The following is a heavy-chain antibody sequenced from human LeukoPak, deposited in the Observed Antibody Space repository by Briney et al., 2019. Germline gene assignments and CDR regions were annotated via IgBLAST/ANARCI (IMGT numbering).Heavy chain of an antibody. V-gene: IGHV3-48*04. Sequence: GGSLRLSCAASGFTFSSYSMSWIRQAPGKGLEWVSYISSSGSSIYYADSVKGRFTISRDNAKNSLYLQMNSLRAEDTAVYYCARRSTVVTSDYWGQGTLVTVSS. CDR3: ARRSTVVTSDY. J-gene: IGHJ4*02. CDR2: ISSSGSSI. D-gene: IGHD2-21*02. CDR1: GFTFSSYS.